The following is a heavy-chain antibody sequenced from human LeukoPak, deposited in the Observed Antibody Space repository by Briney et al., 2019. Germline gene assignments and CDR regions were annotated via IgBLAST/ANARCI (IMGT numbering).Heavy chain of an antibody. CDR2: ISGSGGST. V-gene: IGHV3-23*01. CDR3: AKDPSPYDSSGYYFGY. D-gene: IGHD3-22*01. CDR1: GFTFSSYA. Sequence: GGSLRLSCAASGFTFSSYAMSWVRQAPGKGLEWVSAISGSGGSTYYADSVKGRFTISRDNSKNTLYLQMNSLRAEDTAVYYCAKDPSPYDSSGYYFGYWGQGTLVTVSS. J-gene: IGHJ4*02.